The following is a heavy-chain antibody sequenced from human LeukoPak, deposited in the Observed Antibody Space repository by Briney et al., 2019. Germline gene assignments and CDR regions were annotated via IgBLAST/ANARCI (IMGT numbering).Heavy chain of an antibody. V-gene: IGHV3-53*01. Sequence: GESLRLSCAASGFTVSSSYMSWVRQAPGKGLEWVSVIYGGGSTYYADSVKGRFTISRDTPKNTLYLQMNSLRVEDTAVYYCASWPVGWYGEDSWGQGTLVTVSS. J-gene: IGHJ4*02. CDR3: ASWPVGWYGEDS. CDR2: IYGGGST. CDR1: GFTVSSSY. D-gene: IGHD6-19*01.